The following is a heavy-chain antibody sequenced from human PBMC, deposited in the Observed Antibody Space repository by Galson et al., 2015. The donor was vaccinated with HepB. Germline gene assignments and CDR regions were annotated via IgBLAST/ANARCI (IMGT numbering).Heavy chain of an antibody. V-gene: IGHV2-5*02. CDR3: AHRNSGYYYGFGSYFDY. J-gene: IGHJ4*02. Sequence: PALVKPTQTLTLTCTFSGFSLSTSGVGVGWIRQPPGKALEWLALIYWDDDKRYSPSLKSRLTITKDTSKNQVVLTMTNMDPVDTATYYCAHRNSGYYYGFGSYFDYWGQGTLVTVSS. CDR1: GFSLSTSGVG. CDR2: IYWDDDK. D-gene: IGHD3-22*01.